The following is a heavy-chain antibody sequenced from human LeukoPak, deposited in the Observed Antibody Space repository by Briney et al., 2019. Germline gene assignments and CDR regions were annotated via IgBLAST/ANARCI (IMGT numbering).Heavy chain of an antibody. D-gene: IGHD3-16*01. Sequence: GGSLRLSCAAHEFGFSSSTMNWVRQPPGKGLEWVAKMKEDGSDEEYVDAVKGRFTISRDNAKNSLYLQMNSLRPEDTAVYFCVVGGAGGGYFPNWGQGSLVIVSS. V-gene: IGHV3-7*01. J-gene: IGHJ1*01. CDR3: VVGGAGGGYFPN. CDR2: MKEDGSDE. CDR1: EFGFSSST.